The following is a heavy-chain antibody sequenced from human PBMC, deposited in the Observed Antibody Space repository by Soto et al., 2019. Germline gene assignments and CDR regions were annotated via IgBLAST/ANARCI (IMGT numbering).Heavy chain of an antibody. CDR3: ARDGTVMATSYYYYYGMDV. J-gene: IGHJ6*02. D-gene: IGHD2-21*01. Sequence: EVQLVESGGGLVKPGGSLRLSCAASGFTFSSYSMNWVRQAPGKGLEWVSSISSSSSYIYYADSVKGRFTISRDNAKNSLYLQMNSLRAEDTAVYYCARDGTVMATSYYYYYGMDVWGQGTTVTVSS. CDR1: GFTFSSYS. V-gene: IGHV3-21*01. CDR2: ISSSSSYI.